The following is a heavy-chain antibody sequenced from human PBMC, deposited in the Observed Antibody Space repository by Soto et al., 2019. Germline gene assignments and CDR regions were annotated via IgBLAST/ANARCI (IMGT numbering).Heavy chain of an antibody. CDR2: ISYDGSNK. Sequence: GGSLRLSCAASGFTFSSYAMHWVRQAPGKGLEWVAVISYDGSNKYYADSVKGRFTISRDNSKNTLYLQMNSLRAEDTAVYYCARDHVVVAATFRASYYGMDVWGQGTTVTVS. J-gene: IGHJ6*02. CDR1: GFTFSSYA. D-gene: IGHD2-15*01. V-gene: IGHV3-30-3*01. CDR3: ARDHVVVAATFRASYYGMDV.